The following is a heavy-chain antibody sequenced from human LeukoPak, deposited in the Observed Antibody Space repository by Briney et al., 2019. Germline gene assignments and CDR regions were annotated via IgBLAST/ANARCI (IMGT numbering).Heavy chain of an antibody. CDR1: GYSISSGYY. CDR2: IYHSGST. J-gene: IGHJ6*02. CDR3: ARSEPSYDILTGYYLYGMDV. D-gene: IGHD3-9*01. V-gene: IGHV4-38-2*02. Sequence: SETLSLTCTISGYSISSGYYWGWIRQPPGKGLEWIGSIYHSGSTYYNPSLKSRVTISVDTSKNQFSLKLSSVTAADTAVYYCARSEPSYDILTGYYLYGMDVWGQGTTVTVSS.